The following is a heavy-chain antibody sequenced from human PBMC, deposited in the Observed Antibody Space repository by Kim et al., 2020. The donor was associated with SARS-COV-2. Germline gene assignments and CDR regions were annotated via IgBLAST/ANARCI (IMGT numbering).Heavy chain of an antibody. CDR2: ISVYNGNT. CDR1: GYTFTSYG. CDR3: ARDSVVVPATYDY. D-gene: IGHD2-2*01. Sequence: ASVKVSCKASGYTFTSYGISWVRQAPGQGLEWMGWISVYNGNTNYAQKLQGRVTMTTDTSTSTVYMELRSLRSDDTAVYYCARDSVVVPATYDYWGQGTLVTVSS. J-gene: IGHJ4*02. V-gene: IGHV1-18*01.